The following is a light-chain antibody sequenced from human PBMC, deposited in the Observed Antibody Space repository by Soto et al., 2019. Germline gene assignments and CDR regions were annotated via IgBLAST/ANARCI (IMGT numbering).Light chain of an antibody. CDR2: GAS. V-gene: IGKV3-15*01. CDR1: QSVSSN. J-gene: IGKJ5*01. Sequence: EIVMTQSPATLSVSPGERATLSCRASQSVSSNLAWYQQRPGHAPRLLIYGASTMATGIPARFSGSGSGTEVTLTISSLQSEDFAVYYCQQDNNWPPITFGQGTRLEIK. CDR3: QQDNNWPPIT.